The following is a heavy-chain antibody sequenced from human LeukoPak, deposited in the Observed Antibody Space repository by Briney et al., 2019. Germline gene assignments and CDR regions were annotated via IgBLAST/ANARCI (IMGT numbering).Heavy chain of an antibody. CDR3: ARMGSGYYWRRGLDP. D-gene: IGHD3-3*01. Sequence: SETLSLTCTVSGGPISSYYWSWIRQPPGKGLEWIGEINHSGSTNYNPSLKSRVTISVDTSKNQFSLKLSSVTAADTAVYYCARMGSGYYWRRGLDPWGQGTLVTVSS. CDR1: GGPISSYY. CDR2: INHSGST. J-gene: IGHJ5*02. V-gene: IGHV4-34*01.